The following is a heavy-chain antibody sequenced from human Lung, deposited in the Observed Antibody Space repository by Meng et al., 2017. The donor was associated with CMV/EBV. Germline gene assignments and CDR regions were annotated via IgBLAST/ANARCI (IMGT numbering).Heavy chain of an antibody. CDR1: GFTFSSYV. V-gene: IGHV3-23*03. J-gene: IGHJ6*02. CDR3: AKEACSTTSCYYNYYYGLAV. CDR2: IYSGGTST. D-gene: IGHD2-2*01. Sequence: GGSLRLXCAASGFTFSSYVMSWVRQAPGKGLEWVSVIYSGGTSTQYADSVKGRFTISRDNSKNTLFLQMNSLRAEDTAVYYCAKEACSTTSCYYNYYYGLAVWXQGTTVTVSS.